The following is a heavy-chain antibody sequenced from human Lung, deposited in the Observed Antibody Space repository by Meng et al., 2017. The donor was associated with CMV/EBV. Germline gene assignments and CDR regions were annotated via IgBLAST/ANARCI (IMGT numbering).Heavy chain of an antibody. CDR2: IYHSGST. J-gene: IGHJ4*02. V-gene: IGHV4-4*02. Sequence: QGQLPVSGPGLVKPSGTPSLTWAVSGGSMSSTNWGSWVRQPPGKGLEWIGEIYHSGSTNYNPSLKSRVSISVDKSKNQFSLKLSSVTAADTAVYYCARADKVRFDYWGQGTLVTVSS. CDR3: ARADKVRFDY. CDR1: GGSMSSTNW.